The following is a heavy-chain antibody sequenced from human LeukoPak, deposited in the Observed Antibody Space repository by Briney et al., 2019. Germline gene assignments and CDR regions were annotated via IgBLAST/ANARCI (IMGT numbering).Heavy chain of an antibody. Sequence: QAGGSLRLSCAASGFTFSSYGMHWVRQAPGKGLEWVAFIRYDGSNKYYADSVKGRFTISRDNSKNTLYLQMNSLRAEDTAVYYCAKDNLWWLATGLDAFDIWGQGTMVTVSS. J-gene: IGHJ3*02. V-gene: IGHV3-30*02. CDR1: GFTFSSYG. D-gene: IGHD6-19*01. CDR2: IRYDGSNK. CDR3: AKDNLWWLATGLDAFDI.